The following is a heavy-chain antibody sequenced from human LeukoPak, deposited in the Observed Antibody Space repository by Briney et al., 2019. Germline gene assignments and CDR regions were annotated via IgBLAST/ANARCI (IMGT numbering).Heavy chain of an antibody. CDR2: IRYDGSNK. Sequence: GGSLRLSCAACGFTFSSYGMHWVRQAPGKGLEWVAFIRYDGSNKYYADSVKGRFTISRDNSKNTLYLQMNSLRAEDTAVYYCAKEGPVPAAINYYYYMDVWGKGTTVTVSS. V-gene: IGHV3-30*02. J-gene: IGHJ6*03. D-gene: IGHD2-2*01. CDR1: GFTFSSYG. CDR3: AKEGPVPAAINYYYYMDV.